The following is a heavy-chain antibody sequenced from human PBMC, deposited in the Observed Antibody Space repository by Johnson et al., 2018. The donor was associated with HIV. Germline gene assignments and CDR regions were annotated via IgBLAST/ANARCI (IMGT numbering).Heavy chain of an antibody. CDR1: GFSFSTYW. Sequence: VQLVESGGGLVQPGGSLRLSCAASGFSFSTYWMHWVRQAPGKGLVWVSRINSDGSNTTYADSVKGRFTISRDNAKNTLYLQMHNRRAEDTAVYYCARSEYDYYDSSGYDAFDIWGQWTMVTVSS. CDR3: ARSEYDYYDSSGYDAFDI. J-gene: IGHJ3*02. CDR2: INSDGSNT. D-gene: IGHD3-22*01. V-gene: IGHV3-74*01.